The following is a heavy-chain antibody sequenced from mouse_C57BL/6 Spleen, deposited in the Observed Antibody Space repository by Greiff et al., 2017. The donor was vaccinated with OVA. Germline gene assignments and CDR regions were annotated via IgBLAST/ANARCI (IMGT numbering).Heavy chain of an antibody. Sequence: QVQLQQPGAELVMPGASVKLSCKASGYTFTSYWMHWVKQRPGQGLEWIGEIDPSDSYTNYNQKFKGKSTLTVDKSSSTAYMQLSSLTSEDSAVYYCARGLLLRSYFDVWGTGTTVTVSS. CDR1: GYTFTSYW. CDR2: IDPSDSYT. CDR3: ARGLLLRSYFDV. D-gene: IGHD1-1*01. V-gene: IGHV1-69*01. J-gene: IGHJ1*03.